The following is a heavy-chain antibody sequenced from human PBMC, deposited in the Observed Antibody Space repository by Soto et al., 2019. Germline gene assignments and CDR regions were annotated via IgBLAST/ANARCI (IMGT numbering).Heavy chain of an antibody. CDR3: AREGRAFGPLSYYGMDV. CDR1: GGSISASSYY. D-gene: IGHD3-10*01. CDR2: MDYSGST. V-gene: IGHV4-39*07. J-gene: IGHJ6*02. Sequence: PSETLSLTCTVSGGSISASSYYWGWIRQPPGKGLEWIGSMDYSGSTYYNPSLKSRVTISRHNSKNTLYLQMNSLRAEDTAVYYCAREGRAFGPLSYYGMDVWGQGTTVTVSS.